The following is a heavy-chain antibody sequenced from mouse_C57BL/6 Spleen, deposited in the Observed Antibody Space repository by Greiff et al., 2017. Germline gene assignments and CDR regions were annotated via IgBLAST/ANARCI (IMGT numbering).Heavy chain of an antibody. J-gene: IGHJ4*01. V-gene: IGHV1-61*01. CDR1: GYTFTSYW. CDR2: IYPSDSET. CDR3: ARSGDPHYYAMDY. D-gene: IGHD3-2*02. Sequence: QVHVKQPGAELVRPGSSVKLSCKASGYTFTSYWLDWVKQRPGQGLEWIGNIYPSDSETHYNQKFKDKATLTVDKSSSTAYMQLSSLTSEDSAVYYCARSGDPHYYAMDYWGQGTSVTVSS.